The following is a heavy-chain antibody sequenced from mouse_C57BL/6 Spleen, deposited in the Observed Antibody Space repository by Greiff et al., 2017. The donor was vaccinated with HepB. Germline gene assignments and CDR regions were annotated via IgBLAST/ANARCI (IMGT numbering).Heavy chain of an antibody. D-gene: IGHD2-4*01. V-gene: IGHV1-82*01. J-gene: IGHJ3*01. CDR3: ARRDYDYDQFAY. CDR1: GYAFSSSW. CDR2: IYPGDGDT. Sequence: LVESGPELVKPGASVKISCKASGYAFSSSWMNWVKQRPGKGLEWIGRIYPGDGDTNYNGKFKGKATLTADKSSSTAYMQLSSLTSEDSAVYFCARRDYDYDQFAYWGQGTLVTVSA.